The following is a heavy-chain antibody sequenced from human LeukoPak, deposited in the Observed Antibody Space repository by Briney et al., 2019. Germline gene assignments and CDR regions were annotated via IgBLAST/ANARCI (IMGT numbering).Heavy chain of an antibody. CDR2: IRYDGSNK. CDR3: AKGLEMATTLDY. CDR1: GPTFSSYG. Sequence: GRSLRLSCAAAGPTFSSYGMRWVRQAPGKWLGWVAFIRYDGSNKYYADSVKGRFTISRDNSKNTLYLQMNSLRAEDTAVYYCAKGLEMATTLDYWGQGSLVTVSS. J-gene: IGHJ4*02. V-gene: IGHV3-30*02. D-gene: IGHD5-24*01.